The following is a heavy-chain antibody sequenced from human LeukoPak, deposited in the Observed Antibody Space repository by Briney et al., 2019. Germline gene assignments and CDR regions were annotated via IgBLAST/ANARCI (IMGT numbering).Heavy chain of an antibody. D-gene: IGHD6-13*01. Sequence: GGSLRLSCAASGLTFSSYSMNWVRQAPGKGLEWVSSISSSSYIYYADSVKGRFTISRDNAKNSLYLQMNSLRAEDTAVYYCARESAAATFDYWGQGTLVTVSS. CDR1: GLTFSSYS. CDR2: ISSSSYI. J-gene: IGHJ4*02. CDR3: ARESAAATFDY. V-gene: IGHV3-21*01.